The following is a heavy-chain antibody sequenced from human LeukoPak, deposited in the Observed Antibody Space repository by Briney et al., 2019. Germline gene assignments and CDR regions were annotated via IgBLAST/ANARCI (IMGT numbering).Heavy chain of an antibody. Sequence: GGSLRLSCAASEFTFSSYWMSWVRQAPGKGLEWVANIKQDGSEKYYVDSVKGRFTISRDNAKNSLYLQMNSLRAEDTAVYYCARAYRQSHDYWGQGTLVTVSP. J-gene: IGHJ4*02. V-gene: IGHV3-7*01. D-gene: IGHD2-21*01. CDR1: EFTFSSYW. CDR2: IKQDGSEK. CDR3: ARAYRQSHDY.